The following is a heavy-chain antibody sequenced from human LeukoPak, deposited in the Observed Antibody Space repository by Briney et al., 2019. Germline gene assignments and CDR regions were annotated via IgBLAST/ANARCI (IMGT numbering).Heavy chain of an antibody. Sequence: GGSLRLSCAASGFTFSRYAMSWVRQAPGKGLEWVSAISGSGGSTYYADSVKGRFTISRDNSKNTLYLQMNSLRAEDTAVYYCAKTPGLDYDSSGYEGYWGQGTLVTVSS. J-gene: IGHJ4*02. D-gene: IGHD3-22*01. CDR3: AKTPGLDYDSSGYEGY. CDR2: ISGSGGST. CDR1: GFTFSRYA. V-gene: IGHV3-23*01.